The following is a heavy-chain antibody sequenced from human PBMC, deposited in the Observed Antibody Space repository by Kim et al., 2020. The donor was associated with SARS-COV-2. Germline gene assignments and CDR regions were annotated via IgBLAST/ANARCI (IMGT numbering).Heavy chain of an antibody. V-gene: IGHV3-33*06. D-gene: IGHD1-26*01. J-gene: IGHJ4*02. Sequence: GGSLRLSCAASEFTFSSYGMHWVRQAPGKGLEWVAVIWYDGSNKYYADSVKGRFTISRDNSKNTLYLQMNSLRAEDTAVYYCAKGGGYSGSYEDYWGQGTLVTVSS. CDR2: IWYDGSNK. CDR1: EFTFSSYG. CDR3: AKGGGYSGSYEDY.